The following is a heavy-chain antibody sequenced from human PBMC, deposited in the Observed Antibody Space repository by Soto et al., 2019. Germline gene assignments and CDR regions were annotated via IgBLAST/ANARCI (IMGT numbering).Heavy chain of an antibody. V-gene: IGHV4-59*08. J-gene: IGHJ4*02. CDR1: RGSISSDY. D-gene: IGHD3-16*01. CDR3: EGFFFFFGVRGREALKCFAY. Sequence: SDTLSLTCTVSRGSISSDYWSWIRQPPGKGLEWIGYIYYSGSTNYNPSLKSRVTISVDTSKNQFSLKLSSVTAADTAVYYCEGFFFFFGVRGREALKCFAYWAQG. CDR2: IYYSGST.